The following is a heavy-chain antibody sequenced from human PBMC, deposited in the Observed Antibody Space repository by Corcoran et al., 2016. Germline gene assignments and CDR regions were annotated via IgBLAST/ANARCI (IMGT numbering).Heavy chain of an antibody. J-gene: IGHJ4*02. CDR2: ISYDGSNK. CDR1: GFTFSSYD. D-gene: IGHD2-2*01. CDR3: AKAPSVVVPAARD. Sequence: QVQLLESGGGVVQPGRSLRLSCAASGFTFSSYDMHWVRQAPGKGLEWVAVISYDGSNKYYADSVKGRFTISRDNSKNTLYLQMNSLRAEDTAVYYCAKAPSVVVPAARDWGQGTLVTVSS. V-gene: IGHV3-30*18.